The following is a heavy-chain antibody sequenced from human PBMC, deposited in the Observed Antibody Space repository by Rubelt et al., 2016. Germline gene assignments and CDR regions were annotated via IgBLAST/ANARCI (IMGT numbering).Heavy chain of an antibody. D-gene: IGHD6-13*01. CDR1: GGTFSSYA. CDR3: ARVFSGTSVGWLDP. CDR2: IMPILGIA. V-gene: IGHV1-69*04. Sequence: QVQLVQSGAEVKKPGSSVKVSCKASGGTFSSYAISWVRQAPGQGLEWMGRIMPILGIANYAQKFQGRVTITADKSTSTAYMELRSLRSDDTAVYYCARVFSGTSVGWLDPWGQGTLVTVSS. J-gene: IGHJ5*02.